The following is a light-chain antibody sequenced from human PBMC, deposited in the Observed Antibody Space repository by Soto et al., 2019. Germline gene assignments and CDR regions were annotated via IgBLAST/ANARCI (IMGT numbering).Light chain of an antibody. J-gene: IGLJ1*01. CDR1: SSNIGAGFD. CDR2: AND. Sequence: QSVLTQPPSVSGAPGQRLTISCAGTSSNIGAGFDVHWYQQLPGTAPKLLIYANDDRPSGVPDRFSGSTSGTSASLAITGLQAEDEADYYCCSYAGSYTWVFGSGTKVTVL. CDR3: CSYAGSYTWV. V-gene: IGLV1-40*01.